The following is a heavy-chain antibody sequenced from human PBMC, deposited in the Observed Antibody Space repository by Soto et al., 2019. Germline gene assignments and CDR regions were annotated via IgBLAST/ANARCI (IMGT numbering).Heavy chain of an antibody. Sequence: QVQLQESGPGLVKPSGTLSLTCAVSGGSISSSNWWSWVRQPPGKGLEWIGEIYHSGSTNYNPSLKXXVXIXXDKSKNQFSLKLSSVTAADTAVYYCARDMEAAAGNWGQGTLVTVSS. V-gene: IGHV4-4*02. D-gene: IGHD6-13*01. CDR2: IYHSGST. J-gene: IGHJ4*02. CDR1: GGSISSSNW. CDR3: ARDMEAAAGN.